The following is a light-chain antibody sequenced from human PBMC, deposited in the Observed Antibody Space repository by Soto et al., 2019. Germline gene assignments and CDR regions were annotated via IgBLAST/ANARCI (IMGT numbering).Light chain of an antibody. Sequence: DIVMTQSPLALPVTPGEPASISCRSSQSLLHSNGYNYLHWYLQKPGQSPQLLIYLGSNRASGVPDRFSGSGSGTDFTLKISRVEAEDVGVYYCMQALQIPPWTFGQGTKVDIK. CDR1: QSLLHSNGYNY. CDR3: MQALQIPPWT. CDR2: LGS. J-gene: IGKJ1*01. V-gene: IGKV2-28*01.